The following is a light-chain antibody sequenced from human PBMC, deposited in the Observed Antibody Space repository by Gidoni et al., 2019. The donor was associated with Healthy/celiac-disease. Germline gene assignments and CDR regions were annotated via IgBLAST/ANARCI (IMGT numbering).Light chain of an antibody. Sequence: DIVMTQSPASLAVSLGERATINCKSRQSVLYSSNNKNYLAWYQQKPGQPPNLLIDWASTRESGVPDRFSGSGSGTDFTLTISSLQAEDVAVYYCQQYYSTPLTFGGGTKVEIK. V-gene: IGKV4-1*01. CDR2: WAS. CDR3: QQYYSTPLT. J-gene: IGKJ4*01. CDR1: QSVLYSSNNKNY.